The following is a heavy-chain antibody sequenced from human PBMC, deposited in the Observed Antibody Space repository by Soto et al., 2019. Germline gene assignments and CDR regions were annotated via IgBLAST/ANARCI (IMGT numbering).Heavy chain of an antibody. CDR3: AKGTGYCSGGSCYLLYYFDY. D-gene: IGHD2-15*01. CDR2: ISWNSGSI. V-gene: IGHV3-9*01. J-gene: IGHJ4*02. Sequence: EVQLVESGGGLVEPGRSLRLSCAASGFTFDDYAMHWVRQAPGKGLEWVSGISWNSGSIGYADSVKGRFTISRDNAKNSLYLQMNSLRAEDTALYYSAKGTGYCSGGSCYLLYYFDYWGQGTLVTVSS. CDR1: GFTFDDYA.